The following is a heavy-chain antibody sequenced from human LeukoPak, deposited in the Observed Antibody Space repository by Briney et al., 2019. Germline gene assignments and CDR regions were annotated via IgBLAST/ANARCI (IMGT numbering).Heavy chain of an antibody. CDR1: GYSFTNYA. CDR2: IHTGNGFT. D-gene: IGHD5-18*01. J-gene: IGHJ4*02. CDR3: ATKRGYSYGSPH. Sequence: ASVKVSCKASGYSFTNYAFHWVRQAPGQSLEWMGWIHTGNGFTRYSQKFQGRVTITRDTSASTAYMELSSLGSEDTAVYYCATKRGYSYGSPHWGQGTLVTVSS. V-gene: IGHV1-3*04.